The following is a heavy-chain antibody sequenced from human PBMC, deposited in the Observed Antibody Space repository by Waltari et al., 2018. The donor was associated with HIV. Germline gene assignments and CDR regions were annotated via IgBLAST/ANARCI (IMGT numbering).Heavy chain of an antibody. D-gene: IGHD3-22*01. Sequence: QVLLQESGPRLVKSSETLSLTCPVSASSISRNYYWCWIRQAPGKGLEWIGSIYRSGTTYYNPSFKTRVTISVNMSKNQYSLKLSSLTAADTAVYYCARDQDYYDSSGYTSYAFDIWGRGTMIIVSS. CDR2: IYRSGTT. J-gene: IGHJ3*02. CDR1: ASSISRNYY. V-gene: IGHV4-38-2*02. CDR3: ARDQDYYDSSGYTSYAFDI.